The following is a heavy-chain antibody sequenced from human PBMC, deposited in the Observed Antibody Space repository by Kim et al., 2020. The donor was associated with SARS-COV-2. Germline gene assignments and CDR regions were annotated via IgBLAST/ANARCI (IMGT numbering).Heavy chain of an antibody. CDR2: INHSGST. D-gene: IGHD3-10*01. CDR1: GGSFSGYY. CDR3: ARVAGFIDLDY. J-gene: IGHJ4*02. V-gene: IGHV4-34*01. Sequence: SETLSLTCAVYGGSFSGYYWSWIRQPPGKGLEWIGEINHSGSTNYNPSLKSRVTISVDTSKNQFSLKLSSVTAADTAVYYCARVAGFIDLDYLGQGTLVT.